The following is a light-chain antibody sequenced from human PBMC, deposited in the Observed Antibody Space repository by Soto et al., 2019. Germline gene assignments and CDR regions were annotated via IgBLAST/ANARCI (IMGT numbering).Light chain of an antibody. Sequence: QSVLTQPASVSGSPGQSITISCTGTTSDIGGYYFVSWFQQYPGKAPTLIIYDVSNRPSGSSSRFSGSKTGNTATLTISGLQAEDEADYYCSSYRSSTTPLVFGTGTKVTVL. CDR2: DVS. CDR3: SSYRSSTTPLV. CDR1: TSDIGGYYF. J-gene: IGLJ1*01. V-gene: IGLV2-14*01.